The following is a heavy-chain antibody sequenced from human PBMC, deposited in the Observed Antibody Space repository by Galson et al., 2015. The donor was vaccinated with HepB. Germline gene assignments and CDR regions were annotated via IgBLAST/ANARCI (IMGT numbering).Heavy chain of an antibody. CDR1: GYTFTSYY. J-gene: IGHJ6*02. CDR2: INPSGGST. D-gene: IGHD2-2*01. CDR3: ASCSSTSCYGYGMDV. Sequence: SVKVSCKASGYTFTSYYMHWVRQAPGQGLEWMGIINPSGGSTSYAQKFQGRVTMTRDTSTSTVYMELSSLRSEDTAVYYCASCSSTSCYGYGMDVWGQGTTVTVSS. V-gene: IGHV1-46*01.